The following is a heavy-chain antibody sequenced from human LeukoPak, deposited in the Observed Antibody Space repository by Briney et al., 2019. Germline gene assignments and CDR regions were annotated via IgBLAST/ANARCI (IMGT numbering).Heavy chain of an antibody. D-gene: IGHD3/OR15-3a*01. CDR1: GFTVSNNY. CDR3: ARYGLGAHAFDI. V-gene: IGHV3-66*01. Sequence: PGGSLRLSCAASGFTVSNNYMNWVRQAPGKGLEWISLIYSGGDTFYADSVKGRFTFSRDNSKNTLYLQMNSLRAEDTAVYYCARYGLGAHAFDIWGQGTMVTVSS. J-gene: IGHJ3*02. CDR2: IYSGGDT.